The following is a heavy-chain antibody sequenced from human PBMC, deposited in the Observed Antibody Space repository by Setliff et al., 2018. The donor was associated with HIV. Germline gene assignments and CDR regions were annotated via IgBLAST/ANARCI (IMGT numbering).Heavy chain of an antibody. CDR1: GDFSHYA. J-gene: IGHJ4*02. V-gene: IGHV1-69*13. D-gene: IGHD5-12*01. CDR2: IIPIFGTT. Sequence: SVKVSCKASGDFSHYATNWVRQAPGQGLEWMGGIIPIFGTTNYAQKFQGRVTITADESTGTAYLELSSLRSEDTAVYYCATDGIGGWLRPMPDYWGQGTQVTVSS. CDR3: ATDGIGGWLRPMPDY.